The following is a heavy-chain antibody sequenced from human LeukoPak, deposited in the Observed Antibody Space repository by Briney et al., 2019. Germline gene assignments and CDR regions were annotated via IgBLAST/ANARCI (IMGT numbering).Heavy chain of an antibody. CDR1: GGSFSGYY. CDR2: IYYSGST. D-gene: IGHD6-13*01. J-gene: IGHJ4*02. V-gene: IGHV4-59*01. CDR3: AKDFVAAAGRFDY. Sequence: SETLSLTCAVYGGSFSGYYWTWIRQSPGKGPEWIGDIYYSGSTNYNPSLRSRVTMSVDTSKNQFSLKLSSVTAADTAIYYCAKDFVAAAGRFDYWGQGALVTVSS.